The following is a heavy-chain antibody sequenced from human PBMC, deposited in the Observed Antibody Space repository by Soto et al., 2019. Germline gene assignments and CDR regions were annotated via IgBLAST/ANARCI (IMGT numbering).Heavy chain of an antibody. CDR3: ARDCSGGSCQY. CDR2: IKEDGSEK. V-gene: IGHV3-7*01. Sequence: EVQLMESGGGLVQPGGSLRLSCAASRFTLSYYWMSWVRQAPGKGLEWVANIKEDGSEKYYVDSVKGRFTISRDNAQNSVFLQMNSLRVEDTAIYYCARDCSGGSCQYWGQGTLVTVSS. CDR1: RFTLSYYW. D-gene: IGHD2-15*01. J-gene: IGHJ4*02.